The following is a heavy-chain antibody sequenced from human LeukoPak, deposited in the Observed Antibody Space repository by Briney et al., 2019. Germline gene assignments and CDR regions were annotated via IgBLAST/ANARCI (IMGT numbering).Heavy chain of an antibody. CDR1: GFTFSSYA. CDR2: ISGSGGST. D-gene: IGHD3-9*01. Sequence: PGGSLRLSCAASGFTFSSYAMSWVRQAPGKGLEWVSAISGSGGSTYYADSVKGRFTISRDNSKNTLYLQMNSLRAEDTAVYYCAKSAFRYDILTGYYAPLDYWGQGTLVTVSS. V-gene: IGHV3-23*01. J-gene: IGHJ4*02. CDR3: AKSAFRYDILTGYYAPLDY.